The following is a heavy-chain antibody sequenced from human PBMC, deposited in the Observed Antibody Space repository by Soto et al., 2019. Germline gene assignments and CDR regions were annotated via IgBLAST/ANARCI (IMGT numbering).Heavy chain of an antibody. V-gene: IGHV3-21*01. D-gene: IGHD4-17*01. CDR3: ASINDYGDYLSGAFDI. Sequence: PGGSLRLSCAASGFTFSSYSMNWVRQAPGKGLEWVSSISSSSSYIYYADSVKGRFTISRDNAKNSLYLQMNSLRAEDTAVYYCASINDYGDYLSGAFDIWGQGTMVTVSS. CDR2: ISSSSSYI. CDR1: GFTFSSYS. J-gene: IGHJ3*02.